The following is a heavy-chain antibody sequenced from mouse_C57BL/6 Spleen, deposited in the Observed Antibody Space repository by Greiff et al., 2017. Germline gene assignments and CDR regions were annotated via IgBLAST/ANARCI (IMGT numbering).Heavy chain of an antibody. J-gene: IGHJ2*01. CDR1: GYTFTSYW. CDR2: IDPSDSYT. V-gene: IGHV1-69*01. CDR3: ARYYYGSLFDY. Sequence: QVQLQQPGAELVMPGASVKLSCKASGYTFTSYWMHWVKQRPGQGLEWIGEIDPSDSYTNYNQKFKGKSTLTVDKSSSTAYMQLSSLTSEDSAVYYCARYYYGSLFDYWGHGTTLTVSS. D-gene: IGHD1-1*01.